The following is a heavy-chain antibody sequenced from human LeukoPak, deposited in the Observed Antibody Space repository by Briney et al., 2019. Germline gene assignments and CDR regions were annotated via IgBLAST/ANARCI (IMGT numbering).Heavy chain of an antibody. CDR1: GFFFGDYA. CDR2: ISWNSGNI. D-gene: IGHD6-19*01. J-gene: IGHJ4*02. Sequence: PGRSLRLSCAASGFFFGDYAMHWVRQAPGKGLEWVSGISWNSGNIGYADSVRGRFTISRDNAKNSLYLQMNSLRAEDMALYYCAKEKGNGWYSRDYCFDSWGQGTLVTVSS. CDR3: AKEKGNGWYSRDYCFDS. V-gene: IGHV3-9*03.